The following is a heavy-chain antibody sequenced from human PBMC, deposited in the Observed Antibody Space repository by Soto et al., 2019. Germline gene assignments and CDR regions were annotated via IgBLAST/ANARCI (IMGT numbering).Heavy chain of an antibody. V-gene: IGHV3-15*07. CDR1: GFTFSIAW. CDR2: IKSEADGGTT. CDR3: TSDKSY. J-gene: IGHJ4*02. Sequence: EVQLVESGGGLVKPGGSLRLSCAASGFTFSIAWVNWVRQAPGKGLEWVGRIKSEADGGTTDYATPVEGRFPISRDDSKNTLYLQMNSLKAEDTAVYYCTSDKSYWGQGTLVTVSA.